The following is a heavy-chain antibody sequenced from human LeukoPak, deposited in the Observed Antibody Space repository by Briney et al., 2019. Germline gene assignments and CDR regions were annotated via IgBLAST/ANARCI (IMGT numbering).Heavy chain of an antibody. CDR3: AREVVDGSGIDVGYYYGMDV. V-gene: IGHV4-39*07. D-gene: IGHD3-10*01. CDR2: IYYSGST. CDR1: GGSISSSSYY. J-gene: IGHJ6*02. Sequence: SETLSLTCTVSGGSISSSSYYWGWIRQPPGKGLEWIGSIYYSGSTYYNPSLKSRVTISVDTSKNQFSLKLSSVTAADTAVYYCAREVVDGSGIDVGYYYGMDVWGQGTTVTVSS.